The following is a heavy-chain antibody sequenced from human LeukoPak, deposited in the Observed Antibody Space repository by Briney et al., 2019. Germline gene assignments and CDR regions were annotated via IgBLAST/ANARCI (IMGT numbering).Heavy chain of an antibody. CDR1: GYTFTGYY. V-gene: IGHV1-2*02. D-gene: IGHD2/OR15-2a*01. CDR2: INPNSGGT. Sequence: GASVKVSCKASGYTFTGYYMHWVRQAPGQGLEWMGWINPNSGGTNYAQKFQGRVTMTRDTSISTAYMELSRLRSDDTAVYYCARDRRILSTSCNWFDPWGQGTLVTVSS. J-gene: IGHJ5*02. CDR3: ARDRRILSTSCNWFDP.